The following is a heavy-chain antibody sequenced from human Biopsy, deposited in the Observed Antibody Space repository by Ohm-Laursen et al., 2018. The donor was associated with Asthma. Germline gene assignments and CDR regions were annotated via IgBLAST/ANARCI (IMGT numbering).Heavy chain of an antibody. CDR2: IYYSGST. J-gene: IGHJ6*02. CDR1: GGSISSYY. Sequence: SDTLSLTCTVSGGSISSYYWRWIRQPPGKGLGGIGYIYYSGSTNYNPSLKRRVIISVDTSKNQFSLKVSSVTAADTAVYYFARRAPPGIVVSPVGGGMDVWGQGTTVTVS. V-gene: IGHV4-59*07. CDR3: ARRAPPGIVVSPVGGGMDV. D-gene: IGHD2-2*01.